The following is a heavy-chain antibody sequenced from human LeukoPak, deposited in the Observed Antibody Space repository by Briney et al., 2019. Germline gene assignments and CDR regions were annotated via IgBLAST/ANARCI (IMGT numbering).Heavy chain of an antibody. Sequence: ASVKVSCKVSGYTLTELSMHWVRQAPGKGLEWMGGFDPEDGETIYAQKFQGRVTMTEDTSTDTAYMELSSLRSEDTAVYYCATDILAYYYGSGRNAFDIWGQGTMVTVSS. CDR1: GYTLTELS. CDR2: FDPEDGET. CDR3: ATDILAYYYGSGRNAFDI. V-gene: IGHV1-24*01. D-gene: IGHD3-10*01. J-gene: IGHJ3*02.